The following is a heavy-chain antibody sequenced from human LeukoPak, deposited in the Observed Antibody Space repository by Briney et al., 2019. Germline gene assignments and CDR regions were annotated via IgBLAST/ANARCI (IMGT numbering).Heavy chain of an antibody. CDR2: INGDGSST. CDR3: VRDSRPPDSIHFWSVNLFDP. V-gene: IGHV3-74*01. J-gene: IGHJ5*02. D-gene: IGHD3-3*02. Sequence: GGSLRLSCAASGFTFSGNWMNWVRQAPGKGLVWVSRINGDGSSTSYADSVKGRFTISRDNSKNTLYLQMNSLRPEDTAVYYCVRDSRPPDSIHFWSVNLFDPWGQGTLVTVSS. CDR1: GFTFSGNW.